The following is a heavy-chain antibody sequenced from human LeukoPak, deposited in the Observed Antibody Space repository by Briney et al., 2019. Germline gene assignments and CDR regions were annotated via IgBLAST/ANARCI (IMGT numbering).Heavy chain of an antibody. Sequence: GGSLRLSCAASGFTFSSYGMHWVRQAPGKGLEWVAVISYDGSNKYYADSVKGRFTISRDNSKSTLYLQMNSLRAEDTAVYYCAKEGSGLRRVDYWGQGTLVTVSS. J-gene: IGHJ4*02. CDR1: GFTFSSYG. D-gene: IGHD6-19*01. CDR2: ISYDGSNK. CDR3: AKEGSGLRRVDY. V-gene: IGHV3-30*18.